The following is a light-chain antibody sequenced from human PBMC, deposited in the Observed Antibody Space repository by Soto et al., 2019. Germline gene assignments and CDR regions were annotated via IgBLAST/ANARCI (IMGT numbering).Light chain of an antibody. Sequence: EIVLTQSPGTLSLSPGERATLSCRASQSVSSSYLAWYQQKPGQAPRLLIYGASSSATGIPDRFSGSGSGTDFNLTISRLEPEDFAVYYCEQYGSSPWMFGQGTKVEIK. CDR1: QSVSSSY. CDR2: GAS. V-gene: IGKV3-20*01. J-gene: IGKJ1*01. CDR3: EQYGSSPWM.